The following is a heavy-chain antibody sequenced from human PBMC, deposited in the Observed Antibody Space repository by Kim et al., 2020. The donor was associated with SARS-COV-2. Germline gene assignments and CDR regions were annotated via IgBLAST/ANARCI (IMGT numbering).Heavy chain of an antibody. D-gene: IGHD6-25*01. Sequence: SETLSLTCTVSGDTINNYYWSWIRQPPGKGLEWIGYISYSGNTNYNPSLRSRVTISVDTSKNQFSLRLSSVTAADTAMYYCATSGYSSDVCDYYGKDVWG. J-gene: IGHJ6*01. CDR2: ISYSGNT. CDR3: ATSGYSSDVCDYYGKDV. V-gene: IGHV4-59*13. CDR1: GDTINNYY.